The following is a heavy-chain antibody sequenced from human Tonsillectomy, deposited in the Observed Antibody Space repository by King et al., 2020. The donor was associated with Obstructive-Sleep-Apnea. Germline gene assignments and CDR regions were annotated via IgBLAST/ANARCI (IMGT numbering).Heavy chain of an antibody. V-gene: IGHV3-11*01. Sequence: VQLVESGGGLVKPGGSLRLSCAASGFTFSDYYMNWIRQAPGKGLEWVSFISSSGSTIYYAASVKGRFTIFRDNAKNSRYLQMNSLGAEDTAVYYCARPLPIAVAGTYYYYGMDVWGQGTTVTVSS. CDR1: GFTFSDYY. CDR3: ARPLPIAVAGTYYYYGMDV. CDR2: ISSSGSTI. D-gene: IGHD6-19*01. J-gene: IGHJ6*02.